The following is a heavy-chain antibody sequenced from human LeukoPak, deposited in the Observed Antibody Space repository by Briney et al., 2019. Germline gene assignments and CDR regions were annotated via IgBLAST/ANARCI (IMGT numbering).Heavy chain of an antibody. CDR1: GASISSNSYY. CDR3: ARRGLVSIFGVGFSGGWFDL. Sequence: SETLSLTCNVSGASISSNSYYWSWIRQPPGKGLEWIGSIYYSGSTYYNPSLKSRVTISVDTSANQFSLSLSSVTDADTAIYFCARRGLVSIFGVGFSGGWFDLWGQGTLVTVSS. V-gene: IGHV4-39*01. CDR2: IYYSGST. J-gene: IGHJ5*02. D-gene: IGHD3-3*01.